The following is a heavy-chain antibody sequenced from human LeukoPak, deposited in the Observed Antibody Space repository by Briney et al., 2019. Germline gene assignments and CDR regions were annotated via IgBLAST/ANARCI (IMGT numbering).Heavy chain of an antibody. CDR3: ARSTIGYCSGGSCYSLDYFDY. V-gene: IGHV1-18*01. CDR1: GYTFTSYG. CDR2: ISAYNGNT. Sequence: ASVKVSCKASGYTFTSYGISWVRQAPGQGLEWMGWISAYNGNTNYAQKLQGRVTMTTDTSTSTAYMELRSLRSDDTAVYYCARSTIGYCSGGSCYSLDYFDYWGKGTLVTVSS. D-gene: IGHD2-15*01. J-gene: IGHJ4*02.